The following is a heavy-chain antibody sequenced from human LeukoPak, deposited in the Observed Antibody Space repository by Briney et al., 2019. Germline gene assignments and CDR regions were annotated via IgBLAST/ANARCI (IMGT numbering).Heavy chain of an antibody. CDR1: GDSIYTSY. V-gene: IGHV4-59*01. J-gene: IGHJ4*02. D-gene: IGHD6-6*01. Sequence: SETLSLTCTVSGDSIYTSYWSWIRQPPGKGLEYIGYIYHSGDTYYNPSPKSRVTMSLDTSNNQFSLRLSSVTTADTAVYYCARTARQCDYWGQGILVSVSS. CDR3: ARTARQCDY. CDR2: IYHSGDT.